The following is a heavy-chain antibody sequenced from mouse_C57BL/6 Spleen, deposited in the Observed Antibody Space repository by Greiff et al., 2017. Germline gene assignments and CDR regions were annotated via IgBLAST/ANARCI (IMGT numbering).Heavy chain of an antibody. D-gene: IGHD2-1*01. V-gene: IGHV5-4*03. CDR1: GFTFSSYA. CDR3: AKVYGNYEAMDY. Sequence: DVKLQESGGGLVKPGGSLKLSCAASGFTFSSYAMSWVRQTPEKRLEWVATISDGGSYTYYPDNVKGRFTISRDNAKNNLYLQMSHLKSEDTAMYYCAKVYGNYEAMDYWGQGTSVTVSS. CDR2: ISDGGSYT. J-gene: IGHJ4*01.